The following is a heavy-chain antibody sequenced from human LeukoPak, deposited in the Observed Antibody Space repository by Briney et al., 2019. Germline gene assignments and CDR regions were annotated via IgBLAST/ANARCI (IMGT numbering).Heavy chain of an antibody. V-gene: IGHV3-74*01. J-gene: IGHJ4*02. CDR3: AGGKGSSRSLDY. CDR2: IISDGSST. Sequence: GGSLRLSCAASGFTFSSYWMHWVRQAPGKGLVWVSRIISDGSSTTYADSVKGRFTISRDNAKNTLYLQMNSLRADDTAVYYCAGGKGSSRSLDYWGQGTLVTVSS. CDR1: GFTFSSYW. D-gene: IGHD6-13*01.